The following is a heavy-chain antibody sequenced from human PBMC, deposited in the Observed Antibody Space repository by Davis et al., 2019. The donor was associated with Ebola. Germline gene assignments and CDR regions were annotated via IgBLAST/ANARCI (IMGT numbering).Heavy chain of an antibody. CDR1: GFTVSSNY. V-gene: IGHV3-53*04. Sequence: GESLKISCAASGFTVSSNYMSWVRQAPGKGLEWVSVIYSGGSTYYADSVKGRFTISRHNSKNTLYLQMNSLRAEDTAVYYCARERIVATIKSYYYYGMDVWGQGTTVTVSS. J-gene: IGHJ6*02. D-gene: IGHD5-12*01. CDR2: IYSGGST. CDR3: ARERIVATIKSYYYYGMDV.